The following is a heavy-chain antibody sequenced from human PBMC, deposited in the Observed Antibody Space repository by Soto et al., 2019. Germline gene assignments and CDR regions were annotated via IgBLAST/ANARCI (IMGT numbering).Heavy chain of an antibody. Sequence: EVQLLDSGGGLVQPGGSLRLSCGASGFSFSKYAMTWVRQAPGKGLEWVSVISPSGDNIQYADSVKGRFTISRDNSKSTLYLQMNSLRAEDTAIYYCTKDREDVSRGIIDYWGQGNLVTVSS. CDR1: GFSFSKYA. J-gene: IGHJ4*02. D-gene: IGHD3-10*01. CDR2: ISPSGDNI. V-gene: IGHV3-23*01. CDR3: TKDREDVSRGIIDY.